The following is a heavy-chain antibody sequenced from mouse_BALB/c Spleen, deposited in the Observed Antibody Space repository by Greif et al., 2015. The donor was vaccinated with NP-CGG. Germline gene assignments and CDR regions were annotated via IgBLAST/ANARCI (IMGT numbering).Heavy chain of an antibody. J-gene: IGHJ4*01. V-gene: IGHV5-4*02. Sequence: EVQGVESGGGLVKPGGPLKLSCAASGSTFSDYYMYWVRQTPEKRLEWVATISDGGSYTYYPDSVKGRFTISRDNAKNNLYLQMSSLKSEDTAMYYCARGSSYAMDYWGQGTSVTVSS. CDR1: GSTFSDYY. CDR2: ISDGGSYT. D-gene: IGHD1-1*01. CDR3: ARGSSYAMDY.